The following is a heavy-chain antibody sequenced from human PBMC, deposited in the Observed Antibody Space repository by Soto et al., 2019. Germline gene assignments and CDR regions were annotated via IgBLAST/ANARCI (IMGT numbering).Heavy chain of an antibody. J-gene: IGHJ4*02. CDR3: AASGTYYYGSGGYWY. CDR1: GYTFISYS. Sequence: ASVKVSCKASGYTFISYSMHWVRQAPGQRLEWMGWINAGNGNTKYSQKFQGRVTITRDTSASTAYMELSSLRSEDTAVYYCAASGTYYYGSGGYWYWGQGTLVAVSS. D-gene: IGHD3-10*01. CDR2: INAGNGNT. V-gene: IGHV1-3*01.